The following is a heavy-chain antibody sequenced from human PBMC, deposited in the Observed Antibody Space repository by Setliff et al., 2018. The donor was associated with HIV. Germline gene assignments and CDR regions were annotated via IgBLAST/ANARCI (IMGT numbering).Heavy chain of an antibody. Sequence: SVKVSCKASGGTFRSHEISWVRQAPGQGLEWMGGIVPILNTGNYAPKFQGRVTITADESTTTAYMELSSLRSEDTAVYYCARIPNHTSGFDYWGQGTPVTVSS. CDR2: IVPILNTG. V-gene: IGHV1-69*13. CDR3: ARIPNHTSGFDY. CDR1: GGTFRSHE. J-gene: IGHJ4*02. D-gene: IGHD1-1*01.